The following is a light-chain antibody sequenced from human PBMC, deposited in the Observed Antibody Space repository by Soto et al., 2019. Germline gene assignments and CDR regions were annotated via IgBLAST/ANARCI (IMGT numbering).Light chain of an antibody. Sequence: QSALTQPPSASGSPGQSVAISCTGTASDIGGYNFVSWYQQHPGKAPKLMIYEVNKRPSGVPDRFSGSKSGNTASLTVSGLQAEDEADYYCSSHGGTGPYVFGTGTKVTVL. J-gene: IGLJ1*01. CDR2: EVN. V-gene: IGLV2-8*01. CDR3: SSHGGTGPYV. CDR1: ASDIGGYNF.